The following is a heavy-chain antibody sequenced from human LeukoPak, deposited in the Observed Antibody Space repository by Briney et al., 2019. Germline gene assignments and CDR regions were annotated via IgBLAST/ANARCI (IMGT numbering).Heavy chain of an antibody. CDR1: GFTFDDYG. CDR3: ARADGHFDY. CDR2: INWNGGSK. V-gene: IGHV3-20*04. Sequence: PGGSLRLSCAASGFTFDDYGMSWVRQAPGKGLEWVSGINWNGGSKGYADAVKGRFTISRDNAKKSLYLQMNSLRAEDAALYYCARADGHFDYWGQGTMVTVSS. J-gene: IGHJ4*02.